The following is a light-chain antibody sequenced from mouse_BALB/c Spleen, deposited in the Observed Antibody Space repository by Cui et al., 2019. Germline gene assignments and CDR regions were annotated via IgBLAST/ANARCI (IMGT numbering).Light chain of an antibody. CDR1: SSVSY. Sequence: QIVLTQSPAIMSASPGEKVTMTCSASSSVSYMYWYQQKPGSSPRLLIYDTSNLASRVPVRFIGSGSGTSYSLTISRMEAEDAATNYCQLWNSYPRTFGGGTKLEIK. CDR3: QLWNSYPRT. V-gene: IGKV4-55*01. CDR2: DTS. J-gene: IGKJ1*01.